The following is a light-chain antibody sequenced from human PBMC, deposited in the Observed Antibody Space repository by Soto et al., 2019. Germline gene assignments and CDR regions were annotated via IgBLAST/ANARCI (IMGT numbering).Light chain of an antibody. J-gene: IGKJ4*01. V-gene: IGKV2-30*01. CDR2: RVS. CDR1: QSLVSSDGNTY. Sequence: DVVMNQSPLSLPVTLGQPASISCRSSQSLVSSDGNTYVSWLQQRPGQSPRRLIHRVSSRETGDPNRLSGGGSGADFTQKTTGVEAEDVGVYYCQHYNNWPLTFAGGTKVDIK. CDR3: QHYNNWPLT.